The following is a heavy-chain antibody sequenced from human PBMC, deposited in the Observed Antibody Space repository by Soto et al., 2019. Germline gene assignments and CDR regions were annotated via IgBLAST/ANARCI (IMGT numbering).Heavy chain of an antibody. J-gene: IGHJ4*02. V-gene: IGHV3-33*06. CDR3: AKTFPSNRRAPRGYSYGYDY. Sequence: PGGSLRLSCATSGFTFSDYVMHWVRQAPGKGLEWVAVLWYHGSDKYYADSVKGRFTISRDNSKNTLYLQMNSLRAEDTAVHYCAKTFPSNRRAPRGYSYGYDYWGQGTLVTVSS. CDR2: LWYHGSDK. D-gene: IGHD5-18*01. CDR1: GFTFSDYV.